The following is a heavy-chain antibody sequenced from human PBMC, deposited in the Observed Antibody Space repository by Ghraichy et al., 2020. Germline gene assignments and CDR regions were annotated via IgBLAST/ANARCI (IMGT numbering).Heavy chain of an antibody. J-gene: IGHJ5*02. CDR1: GGSISSGGYS. D-gene: IGHD2-15*01. CDR2: IYHSGST. CDR3: ARGLSCSGGSYNWFDP. V-gene: IGHV4-30-2*01. Sequence: SETLSLTCAVSGGSISSGGYSWSWIRQPPGKGLEWIGYIYHSGSTYYNPSLKSRVTISVDRSKNQFSLKLSSVTAADTAVYYCARGLSCSGGSYNWFDPWGQGTLVTVSS.